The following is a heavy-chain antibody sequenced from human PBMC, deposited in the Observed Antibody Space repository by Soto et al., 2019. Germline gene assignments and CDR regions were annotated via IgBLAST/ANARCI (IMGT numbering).Heavy chain of an antibody. V-gene: IGHV1-69*06. D-gene: IGHD2-21*02. CDR3: PTPAYCAGDCYPAFDI. CDR2: IIPIFGTA. Sequence: SVKVYCKASGGTFSMYAISWVREAPGQGLEWMGGIIPIFGTANYAQKFQGRVTITADKSTSTAYMEMSSLRSEDTAVYYCPTPAYCAGDCYPAFDIWGQGTMVTVSS. J-gene: IGHJ3*02. CDR1: GGTFSMYA.